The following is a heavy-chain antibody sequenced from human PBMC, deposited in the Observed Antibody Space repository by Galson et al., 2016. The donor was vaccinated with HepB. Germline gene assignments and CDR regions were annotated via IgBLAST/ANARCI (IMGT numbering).Heavy chain of an antibody. CDR1: GGSISSFY. CDR3: ARDLLTRGWFDP. V-gene: IGHV4-59*01. D-gene: IGHD2-15*01. CDR2: ISYKGTT. J-gene: IGHJ5*02. Sequence: SETLSLTCSVSGGSISSFYWSWIRQPPGKGLEWIGYISYKGTTTCNPSLKSRVTISLDTSKNQYSLKMRSVTAADTAIYYCARDLLTRGWFDPWGQGTLVTVSS.